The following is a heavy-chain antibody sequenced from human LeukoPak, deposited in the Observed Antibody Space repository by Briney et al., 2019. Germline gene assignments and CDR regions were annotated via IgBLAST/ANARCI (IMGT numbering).Heavy chain of an antibody. CDR3: AKDAQGLVRGGIYFDF. CDR1: GFTFSSYA. Sequence: GGSLRLSCAASGFTFSSYAMSWVRQAPGKGLEWVSAISGSGGSTYYADSVKGRFTISRDNSKNTLYLQMNSLRAEDTALYYCAKDAQGLVRGGIYFDFWGQGSLVTVSS. V-gene: IGHV3-23*01. CDR2: ISGSGGST. D-gene: IGHD6-19*01. J-gene: IGHJ4*02.